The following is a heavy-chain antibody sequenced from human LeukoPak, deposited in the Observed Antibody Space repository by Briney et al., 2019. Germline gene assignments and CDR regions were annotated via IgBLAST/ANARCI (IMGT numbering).Heavy chain of an antibody. CDR2: ISGSGGST. CDR1: GFTFSSYA. CDR3: ARMGGYCSSTSCYPPYYFDY. J-gene: IGHJ4*02. V-gene: IGHV3-23*01. D-gene: IGHD2-2*01. Sequence: PGGSLRLSCAASGFTFSSYAMSWVRQAPGKGLEWVSAISGSGGSTYYADSVKGRFTISRDNSKNTLYLQMNSLRAEDTAVYYCARMGGYCSSTSCYPPYYFDYWGQGTLVTVSS.